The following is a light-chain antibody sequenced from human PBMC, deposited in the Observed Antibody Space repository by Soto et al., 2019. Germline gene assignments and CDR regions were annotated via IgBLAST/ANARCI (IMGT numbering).Light chain of an antibody. CDR3: QQGFSTPLT. CDR2: TAS. Sequence: DIQMTQSPSSLSASVGDRVTITCRASQSVSLYLNWYQQKPGRAPDLLISTASKLQSGVPLSFSGSGYETHFTLTISDLQPEDSATYYCQQGFSTPLTFGGGAKVEI. CDR1: QSVSLY. J-gene: IGKJ4*01. V-gene: IGKV1-39*01.